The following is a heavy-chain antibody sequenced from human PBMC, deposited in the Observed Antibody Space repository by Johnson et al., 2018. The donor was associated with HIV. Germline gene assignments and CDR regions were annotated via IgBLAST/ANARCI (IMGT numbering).Heavy chain of an antibody. CDR2: IKSKTDGGTT. CDR1: GFTFSSYW. J-gene: IGHJ3*02. D-gene: IGHD3-3*01. Sequence: VQLVESGGGLVQPGGSLRLSCAASGFTFSSYWMHWVRQAPGKGLEWVGRIKSKTDGGTTDYAAPVKGRFTISRDDSKNTLYLQMNSLKIEDTAVYYCTDYNFWTKRAFDIWGQGTMVTVSS. V-gene: IGHV3-15*01. CDR3: TDYNFWTKRAFDI.